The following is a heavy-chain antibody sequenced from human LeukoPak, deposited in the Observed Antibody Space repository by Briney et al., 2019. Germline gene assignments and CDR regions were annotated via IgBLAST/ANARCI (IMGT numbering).Heavy chain of an antibody. V-gene: IGHV1-18*01. Sequence: ASVKVSCKASGGTFSSYAISWVRQAPGQGLEWMGWISAYNGNTNYAQKLQGRVTMTTDTSTSTAYMELRSLRSDDTAVYYCAYSSSWYAGFDYWGQGTLVTVSS. J-gene: IGHJ4*02. CDR1: GGTFSSYA. CDR2: ISAYNGNT. CDR3: AYSSSWYAGFDY. D-gene: IGHD6-13*01.